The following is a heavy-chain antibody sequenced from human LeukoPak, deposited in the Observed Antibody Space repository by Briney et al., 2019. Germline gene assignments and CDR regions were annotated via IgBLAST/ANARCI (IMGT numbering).Heavy chain of an antibody. D-gene: IGHD3-10*01. CDR1: GGTFSSYA. V-gene: IGHV1-69*01. J-gene: IGHJ4*02. Sequence: SVKVSCKASGGTFSSYAISWVRQAPGQGVEGRGGIMPIFGTAKYAKKFQGRVTITPDQSTSTAYMELSSLRSEDTAVYYCARETYYYGSGSPSPFDYWGQGTLVTVSS. CDR3: ARETYYYGSGSPSPFDY. CDR2: IMPIFGTA.